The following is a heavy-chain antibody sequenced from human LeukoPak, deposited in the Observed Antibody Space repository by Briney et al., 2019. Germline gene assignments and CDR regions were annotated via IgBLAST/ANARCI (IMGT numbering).Heavy chain of an antibody. CDR1: GFTFNSYS. CDR2: ISSSSSYI. V-gene: IGHV3-21*01. Sequence: GGSLRLSCAASGFTFNSYSMNWVRQAPGKGLEWVSSISSSSSYIYYADSVKGRFTISGDNAKNSLYLQMNSLRAEDTAVYYCARARSSYGYGDAFDIWGQGTMVTVSS. D-gene: IGHD5-18*01. J-gene: IGHJ3*02. CDR3: ARARSSYGYGDAFDI.